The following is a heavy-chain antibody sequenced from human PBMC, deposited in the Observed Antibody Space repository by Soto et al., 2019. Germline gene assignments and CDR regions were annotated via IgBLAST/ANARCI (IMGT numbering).Heavy chain of an antibody. CDR1: GYTFTVYY. CDR3: ARDLAKRGGIAGFDY. J-gene: IGHJ4*02. D-gene: IGHD3-16*01. Sequence: ASVKVSCTPSGYTFTVYYIHWVRQAPGQGVEWMGWINPKSVVTMIPHKFHGMVTMTWDTSISTAYMALTRMRSYGTAVYYCARDLAKRGGIAGFDYWAKETLVTVS. CDR2: INPKSVVT. V-gene: IGHV1-2*07.